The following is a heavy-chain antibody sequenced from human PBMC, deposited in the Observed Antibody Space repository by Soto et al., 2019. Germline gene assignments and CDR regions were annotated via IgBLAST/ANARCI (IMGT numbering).Heavy chain of an antibody. Sequence: ASVKVACKASGYTFTSYAMHWVRLAPGQRLEWMGWINAGNGNTKYSQKFQGRVTITRDTSASTAYMELSSLRSEDTAVYYCARDIVVVVAAISYNWFDPWGQGTLVTVSS. CDR1: GYTFTSYA. D-gene: IGHD2-15*01. CDR2: INAGNGNT. V-gene: IGHV1-3*01. J-gene: IGHJ5*02. CDR3: ARDIVVVVAAISYNWFDP.